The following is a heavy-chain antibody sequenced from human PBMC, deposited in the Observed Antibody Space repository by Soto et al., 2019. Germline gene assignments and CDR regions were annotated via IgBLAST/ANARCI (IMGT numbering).Heavy chain of an antibody. Sequence: GGSLRLSCAASGFTFIGYAMSWVRQAPGKGLEWVSAISGSGGSTYYADSVKGRFTISRDNSKNTLYLQMNSMRDEDTAVYYCAKWGDYNFWRGYYVWFDPWGQGTLVTVSS. J-gene: IGHJ5*02. CDR3: AKWGDYNFWRGYYVWFDP. CDR1: GFTFIGYA. CDR2: ISGSGGST. V-gene: IGHV3-23*01. D-gene: IGHD3-3*01.